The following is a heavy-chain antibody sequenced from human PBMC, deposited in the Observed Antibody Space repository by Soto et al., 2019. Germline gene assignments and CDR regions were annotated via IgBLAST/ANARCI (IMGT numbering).Heavy chain of an antibody. D-gene: IGHD2-15*01. J-gene: IGHJ3*01. CDR3: ARARWYDAFDV. CDR2: ILHGGNT. CDR1: GFFISSGNY. Sequence: SETLSLTCAVSGFFISSGNYWGWIRKPPGKGLEWIGSILHGGNTYYNPSLKSRVTISVDMSKNQFSLKLNSVTAADTAVYYCARARWYDAFDVWGQGTVVTVSS. V-gene: IGHV4-38-2*01.